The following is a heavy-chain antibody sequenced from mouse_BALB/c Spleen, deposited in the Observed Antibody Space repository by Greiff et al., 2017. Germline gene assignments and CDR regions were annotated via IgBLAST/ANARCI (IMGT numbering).Heavy chain of an antibody. V-gene: IGHV2-6-7*01. D-gene: IGHD1-1*01. CDR3: ATAYYPYAMDY. Sequence: QVHVKQSGPGLVAPSQSLSITCTVSGFSLTGYGVNWVRQPPGKGLEWLGMIWGDGSTDYNSALKSRLSISKDNSKSQVFLKMNSLQTDDTARYYCATAYYPYAMDYWGQGTSVTVSS. J-gene: IGHJ4*01. CDR2: IWGDGST. CDR1: GFSLTGYG.